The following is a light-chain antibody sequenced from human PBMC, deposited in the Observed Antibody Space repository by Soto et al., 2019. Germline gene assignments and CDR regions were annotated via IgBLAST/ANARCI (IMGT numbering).Light chain of an antibody. CDR3: CSYTTSSTYV. Sequence: QSALTQPPSVSGSPGQSVTISCTGTSSDVGSYNRVSWFQQPPGTAPKLLIYLVSNRPSGVPDRFSGSKSGNTASLTISGLQAEDEADYYCCSYTTSSTYVFAPGTKLTVL. V-gene: IGLV2-18*02. CDR1: SSDVGSYNR. CDR2: LVS. J-gene: IGLJ1*01.